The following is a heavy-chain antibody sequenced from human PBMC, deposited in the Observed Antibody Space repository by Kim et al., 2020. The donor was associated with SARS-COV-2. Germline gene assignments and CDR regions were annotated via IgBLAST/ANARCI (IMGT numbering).Heavy chain of an antibody. Sequence: GGSLRLSCAGSGFTFSSYWMSWVRQTPGKGLERVADIREDGSGENYVDSVKGRFTISRDNAKNSLFLQMNSLRAEDTALYYCARVDFQRTFDIWGQGTMVTVSS. CDR3: ARVDFQRTFDI. J-gene: IGHJ3*02. CDR1: GFTFSSYW. V-gene: IGHV3-7*03. CDR2: IREDGSGE.